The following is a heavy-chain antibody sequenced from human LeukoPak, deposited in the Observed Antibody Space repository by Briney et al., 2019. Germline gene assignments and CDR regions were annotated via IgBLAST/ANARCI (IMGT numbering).Heavy chain of an antibody. Sequence: PGGSLRLSCAASGFTFSSYSMNWVPQAPGKGLEWVSSISSSSSYIYYTDSVKGRFTISRDNAKNSLYLQMNSLRAEDPAVYYCASRPRPPYSSSSTYWGQGTLVTVSS. CDR3: ASRPRPPYSSSSTY. V-gene: IGHV3-21*01. CDR2: ISSSSSYI. D-gene: IGHD6-6*01. CDR1: GFTFSSYS. J-gene: IGHJ4*02.